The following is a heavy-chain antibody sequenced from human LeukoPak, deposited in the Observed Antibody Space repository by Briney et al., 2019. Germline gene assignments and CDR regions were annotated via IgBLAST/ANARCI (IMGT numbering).Heavy chain of an antibody. V-gene: IGHV3-49*03. CDR2: IRSKAYGGTT. Sequence: PGGSLRLSCAASGFTFSSYAMSWFRQAPGKGLEWVGFIRSKAYGGTTEYAASVKGRFTISRDDSKSIAYLQMNSLKTEDTAVYYCTRGGSGWPFDYWGQGTLVTVSS. D-gene: IGHD6-19*01. CDR3: TRGGSGWPFDY. J-gene: IGHJ4*02. CDR1: GFTFSSYA.